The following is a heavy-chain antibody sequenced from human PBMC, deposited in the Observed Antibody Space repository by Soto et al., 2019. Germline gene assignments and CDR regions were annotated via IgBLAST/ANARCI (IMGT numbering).Heavy chain of an antibody. D-gene: IGHD2-8*01. J-gene: IGHJ5*02. V-gene: IGHV4-59*01. CDR3: AREGDCTNGVCYTNWFDP. Sequence: SEMLSLTCTVCGGSISSYYWSWIRQPPGKGLEWIGYIYYSGSTNYNPSLKSRVTISVDTSKNQFSLKLSSVTAADTAVYYCAREGDCTNGVCYTNWFDPWGQGTLVTVSS. CDR1: GGSISSYY. CDR2: IYYSGST.